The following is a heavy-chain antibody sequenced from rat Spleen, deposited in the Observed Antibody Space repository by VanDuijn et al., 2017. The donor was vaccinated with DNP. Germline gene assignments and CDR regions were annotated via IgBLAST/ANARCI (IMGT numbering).Heavy chain of an antibody. CDR3: TRRTGTYYALDA. CDR2: ISTGGGNT. Sequence: EVQLVESGGGLVQPGRSLKLSCAASGFTFSNYYMAWVRQAPTKGLEWVASISTGGGNTYYRDSVKGRFTISKDNAENTLYLQMNSLRSEDTATYYCTRRTGTYYALDAWGQGTSVTVSS. J-gene: IGHJ4*01. V-gene: IGHV5-25*01. D-gene: IGHD1-4*01. CDR1: GFTFSNYY.